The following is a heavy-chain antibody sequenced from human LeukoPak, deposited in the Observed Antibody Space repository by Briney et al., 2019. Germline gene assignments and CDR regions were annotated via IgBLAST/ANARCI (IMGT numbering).Heavy chain of an antibody. J-gene: IGHJ4*02. CDR1: GGSISSSSYY. V-gene: IGHV4-61*05. D-gene: IGHD1-26*01. CDR2: IYYSGST. Sequence: SETLSLTCTVSGGSISSSSYYWGWIRQPPGKGLEWIGYIYYSGSTNYNPSLKSRVTISVDTSKNQFSLKLSSVTAADTAVYYCARAGSYRGYFDYWGQGTLVTVSS. CDR3: ARAGSYRGYFDY.